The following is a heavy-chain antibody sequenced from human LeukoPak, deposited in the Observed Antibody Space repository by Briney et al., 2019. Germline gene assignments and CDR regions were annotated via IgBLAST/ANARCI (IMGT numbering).Heavy chain of an antibody. CDR3: ARLYGDYVMGGYGMDV. CDR1: GYSFTSYC. V-gene: IGHV5-51*01. D-gene: IGHD4-17*01. CDR2: IYPGDSDT. Sequence: GESLQISCKGSGYSFTSYCIGWVRQMPGKGLEWMGIIYPGDSDTRYSPSFQGQVTISADKSISTAYLQWSSLKASDTAMYYCARLYGDYVMGGYGMDVWGQGTTVTVSS. J-gene: IGHJ6*02.